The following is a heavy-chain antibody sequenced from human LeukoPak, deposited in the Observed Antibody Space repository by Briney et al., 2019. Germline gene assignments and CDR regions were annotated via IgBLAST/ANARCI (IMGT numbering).Heavy chain of an antibody. J-gene: IGHJ5*02. CDR2: IYYSGST. Sequence: SETLSLTCTVSGGSISSSSYYWGWIRQPPGKGLEWIGSIYYSGSTYYNPSLKSRVTMSVDTSKNQFSLELSSVTAADTARYYCARHPTITIFGVVTNWFDPWGQGTLVTVSS. CDR3: ARHPTITIFGVVTNWFDP. CDR1: GGSISSSSYY. D-gene: IGHD3-3*01. V-gene: IGHV4-39*07.